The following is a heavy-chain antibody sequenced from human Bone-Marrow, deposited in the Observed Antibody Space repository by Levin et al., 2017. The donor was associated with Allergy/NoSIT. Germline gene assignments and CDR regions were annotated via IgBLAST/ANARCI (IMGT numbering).Heavy chain of an antibody. D-gene: IGHD4-17*01. CDR1: GDSISSGGYY. J-gene: IGHJ4*02. CDR3: ARGGSTDGDYSPFDY. V-gene: IGHV4-31*03. CDR2: IYYSGSS. Sequence: KTSETLSLTCTVSGDSISSGGYYWSWIRQHPGKGLEWIGYIYYSGSSYYNPSLKSRVTLSVDTSKNQFSLKLSSVTAADTAVYYCARGGSTDGDYSPFDYWGQGTLVTVSS.